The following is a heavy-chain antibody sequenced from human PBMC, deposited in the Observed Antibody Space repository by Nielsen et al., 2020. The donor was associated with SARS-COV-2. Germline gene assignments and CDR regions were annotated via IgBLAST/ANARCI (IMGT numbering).Heavy chain of an antibody. V-gene: IGHV4-34*01. CDR3: ARGGGYKLY. Sequence: SETLSLTCAVYGGSFSGYYWCWIRQPPGKGLEWIGEINHSGSTNYNPSLKSRVTISVDTSKNQFSLKLSSVTAADTAVYYCARGGGYKLYWGQGTLVTVSS. CDR2: INHSGST. J-gene: IGHJ4*02. CDR1: GGSFSGYY. D-gene: IGHD5-24*01.